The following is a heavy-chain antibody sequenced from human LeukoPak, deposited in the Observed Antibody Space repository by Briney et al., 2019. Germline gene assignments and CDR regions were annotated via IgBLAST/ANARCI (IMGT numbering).Heavy chain of an antibody. J-gene: IGHJ4*02. Sequence: GGSLRLSCAASGFTFDDYGMSWVRQAPGKGLEWVSGISPSGDITYYADSVKGRFTISRENSKNTLYLEVISLAAEDTAVYYCAKDDAWLRFGEWSEGTLVTVSS. CDR2: ISPSGDIT. CDR3: AKDDAWLRFGE. V-gene: IGHV3-23*01. D-gene: IGHD3-10*01. CDR1: GFTFDDYG.